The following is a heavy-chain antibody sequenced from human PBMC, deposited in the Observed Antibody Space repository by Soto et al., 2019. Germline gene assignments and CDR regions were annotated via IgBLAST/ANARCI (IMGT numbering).Heavy chain of an antibody. CDR3: TRDILPYYDFWSGYYNYYGMDV. CDR2: IRSKAYGGTT. V-gene: IGHV3-49*04. D-gene: IGHD3-3*01. CDR1: GFTFGDYA. Sequence: GGSMRLSCTASGFTFGDYAMSWVRQAPGKGLEWVGFIRSKAYGGTTEYAASVKGRFTISRDDSKSIAYLQMNSLKTEDTAVYYCTRDILPYYDFWSGYYNYYGMDVWGQGTTVTVSS. J-gene: IGHJ6*02.